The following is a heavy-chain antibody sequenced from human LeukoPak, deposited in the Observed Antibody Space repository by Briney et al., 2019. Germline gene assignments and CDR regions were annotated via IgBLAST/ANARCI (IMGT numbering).Heavy chain of an antibody. CDR3: ARGRRAAADPFRNYYYGMDV. Sequence: SETLSLTCAVYGGSFSGYYWRWIRQPPGKGLEWIGEINHSGSTNYNPSLKSRVTISVDTSKNQFSLKLSSVTAADTAVYYCARGRRAAADPFRNYYYGMDVWGQGTTVTVSS. J-gene: IGHJ6*02. D-gene: IGHD6-13*01. CDR2: INHSGST. V-gene: IGHV4-34*01. CDR1: GGSFSGYY.